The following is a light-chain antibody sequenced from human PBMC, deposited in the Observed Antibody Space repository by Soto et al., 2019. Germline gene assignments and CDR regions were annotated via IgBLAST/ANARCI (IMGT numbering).Light chain of an antibody. CDR2: ETS. Sequence: DIQMTQSPSPLSASVGDRVDITCRTSQSVSSYLNWYQAKPGKAPKLLIYETSNLESGVPSRFSGSGSGTDFTLTISSLQPEDSATSYCQQSYSTPPFTFGPGTRVDI. CDR3: QQSYSTPPFT. CDR1: QSVSSY. J-gene: IGKJ3*01. V-gene: IGKV1-39*01.